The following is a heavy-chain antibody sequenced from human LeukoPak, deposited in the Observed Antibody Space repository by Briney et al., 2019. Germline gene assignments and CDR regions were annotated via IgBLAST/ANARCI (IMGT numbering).Heavy chain of an antibody. Sequence: SETLSLTCTVSGDSISSFYWSWIRQPPGKGLEWIGYRNYNGRTYYKPSLQSRVTISVDTSNNYFSLRLTSVTAADTAVYYCARLLDNDSSGDPDTFDVWGQGTMVTVSS. CDR1: GDSISSFY. CDR3: ARLLDNDSSGDPDTFDV. V-gene: IGHV4-59*13. J-gene: IGHJ3*01. CDR2: RNYNGRT. D-gene: IGHD3-22*01.